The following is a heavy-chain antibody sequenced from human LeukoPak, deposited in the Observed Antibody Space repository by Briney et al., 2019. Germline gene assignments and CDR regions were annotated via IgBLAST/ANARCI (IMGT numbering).Heavy chain of an antibody. Sequence: GESLKISCKGSGYSFSSYWIGWVRQMPGKGLEWMGIIYPGDSDTRYNPSFQGQVTISADKSISTAYLLWSSLKASDTVLYYCARIGYCCGGECFPFDYWGQGTLVTVSS. CDR1: GYSFSSYW. D-gene: IGHD2-15*01. J-gene: IGHJ4*02. CDR3: ARIGYCCGGECFPFDY. CDR2: IYPGDSDT. V-gene: IGHV5-51*01.